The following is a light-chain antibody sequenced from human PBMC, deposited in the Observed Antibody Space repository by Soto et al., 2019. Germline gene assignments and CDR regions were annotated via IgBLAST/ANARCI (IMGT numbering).Light chain of an antibody. CDR1: SSDIGGHNY. CDR2: EAT. V-gene: IGLV2-14*01. CDR3: SSYTTTSTVV. Sequence: QSALTQPASVSGSPGQSIPVSCTGTSSDIGGHNYVSWSQQHPGKVPKLIIYEATNRPSGVSNRFSGSKSGNTASLTVSGLQAEDEADYYCSSYTTTSTVVFGGGTKLTVL. J-gene: IGLJ2*01.